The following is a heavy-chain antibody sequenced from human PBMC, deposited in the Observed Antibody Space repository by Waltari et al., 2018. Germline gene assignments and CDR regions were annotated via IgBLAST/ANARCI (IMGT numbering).Heavy chain of an antibody. J-gene: IGHJ6*02. Sequence: QVQLVQSGAEVKKPGASVKVSCTASGYTFTGYYMHWVRQAPGQRLEWMGWINPNSGGTNYAQKFQGRVTMTRDTSISTAYMELSRLRSDDTAVYYCARGPYGDYALYYYYGMDVWGQGTTVTVSS. D-gene: IGHD4-17*01. V-gene: IGHV1-2*02. CDR3: ARGPYGDYALYYYYGMDV. CDR1: GYTFTGYY. CDR2: INPNSGGT.